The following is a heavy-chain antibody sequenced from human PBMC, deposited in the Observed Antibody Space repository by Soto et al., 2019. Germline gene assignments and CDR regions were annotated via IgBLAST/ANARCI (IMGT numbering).Heavy chain of an antibody. CDR3: ARDRRGITIFGVVIKDNDWFDP. Sequence: ASVKVSCKASGYTFTSYGVSWVRQAPGQGLEWMGWISGYNGNTNYAQKFQGRVTMNTDTSKSTAYMELKSLRSDDTAVYYCARDRRGITIFGVVIKDNDWFDPWGQGTLVTVSS. CDR2: ISGYNGNT. D-gene: IGHD3-3*01. CDR1: GYTFTSYG. V-gene: IGHV1-18*01. J-gene: IGHJ5*02.